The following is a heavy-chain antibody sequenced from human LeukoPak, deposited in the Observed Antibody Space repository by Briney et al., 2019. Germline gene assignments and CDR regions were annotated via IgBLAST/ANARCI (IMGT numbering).Heavy chain of an antibody. D-gene: IGHD6-6*01. Sequence: PSQTLSLTCTVSGGSISSGGYYWSWIRQPPGKGLEWIGYIYHSGSTYYNPSLKSRVTISVDRSKNQFSLKLSSVTAADTAVYYCARIEYSSSGDLYFDYWGQGTLVTVSS. CDR1: GGSISSGGYY. CDR2: IYHSGST. V-gene: IGHV4-30-2*01. J-gene: IGHJ4*02. CDR3: ARIEYSSSGDLYFDY.